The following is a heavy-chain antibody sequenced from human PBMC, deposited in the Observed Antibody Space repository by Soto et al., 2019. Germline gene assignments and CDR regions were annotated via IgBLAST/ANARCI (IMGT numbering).Heavy chain of an antibody. CDR3: AKGLIVVVPAAIGRMAFDI. Sequence: EVQLLESGGGLVQPGGSLRLSCAASGFTFSSYAMSWVRQAPGKGLEWVSAISGSGGSTYYADSVKGRFTISRDNSKNTLYPQMNSLRAEDTAVYYCAKGLIVVVPAAIGRMAFDIWCQGTMVTVSS. D-gene: IGHD2-2*01. CDR2: ISGSGGST. CDR1: GFTFSSYA. J-gene: IGHJ3*02. V-gene: IGHV3-23*01.